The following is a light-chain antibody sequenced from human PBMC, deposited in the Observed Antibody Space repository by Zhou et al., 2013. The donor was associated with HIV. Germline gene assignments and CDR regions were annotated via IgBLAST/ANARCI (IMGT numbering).Light chain of an antibody. J-gene: IGKJ1*01. V-gene: IGKV1-5*03. CDR2: KAS. CDR1: QGIGAW. Sequence: DIQMTQSPSTLSASVGDRVTITCRASQGIGAWLAWYQQKPGKAPKLLIYKASNLESGVPSRFSGSGSGTEFTLTISSLQPDDFATYYCQQCNSPWTFGQGTKVEIK. CDR3: QQCNSPWT.